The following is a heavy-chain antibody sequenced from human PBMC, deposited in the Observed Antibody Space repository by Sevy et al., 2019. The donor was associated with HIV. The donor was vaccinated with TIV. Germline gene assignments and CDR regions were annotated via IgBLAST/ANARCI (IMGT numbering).Heavy chain of an antibody. CDR2: IYYTGSA. CDR1: GGSISSYF. Sequence: SETLSLTCSVSGGSISSYFWTWIRQPPGKGLEWIGHIYYTGSANYNPSLKSRVTISIDKSKSQFSLNLSSVTAADTAVYYCARDDASHPRVLDYRGQGALVTVSS. V-gene: IGHV4-59*01. D-gene: IGHD3-3*01. CDR3: ARDDASHPRVLDY. J-gene: IGHJ4*02.